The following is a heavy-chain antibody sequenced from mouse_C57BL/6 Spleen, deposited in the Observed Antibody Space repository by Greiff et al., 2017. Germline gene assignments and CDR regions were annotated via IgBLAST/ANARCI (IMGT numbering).Heavy chain of an antibody. Sequence: EVQLVESEGGLVQPGSSMKLSCAASGFTFSDYYMAWVRQVPEKGLEWVANINYDGSSTYYLDSLKSRFIISRDNAKNILYLQMSSLKSEDTATYYCARVDPSEYFDVWGTGTTVTVSS. V-gene: IGHV5-16*01. J-gene: IGHJ1*03. CDR3: ARVDPSEYFDV. CDR1: GFTFSDYY. CDR2: INYDGSST.